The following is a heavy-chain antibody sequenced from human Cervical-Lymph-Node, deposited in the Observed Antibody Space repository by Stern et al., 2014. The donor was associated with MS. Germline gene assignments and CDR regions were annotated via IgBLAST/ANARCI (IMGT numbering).Heavy chain of an antibody. Sequence: VQLVESGGGVVQPGRSLRLSCAASGFTFSSYAMHWVRQAPGKGLEWVAVISYDGSNKYYADSVKGRFTISRDNSKNTLYLQMNSLRAEDTAVYYCELAAGTLDYWGQGTLVTVSS. CDR2: ISYDGSNK. CDR1: GFTFSSYA. CDR3: ELAAGTLDY. D-gene: IGHD6-13*01. J-gene: IGHJ4*02. V-gene: IGHV3-30*04.